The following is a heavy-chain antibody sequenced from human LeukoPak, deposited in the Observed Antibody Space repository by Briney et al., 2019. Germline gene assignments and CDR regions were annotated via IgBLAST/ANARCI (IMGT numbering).Heavy chain of an antibody. CDR1: GFTFSSYG. J-gene: IGHJ6*04. CDR3: AKDLEDIVVVVAATLTNYYYYGMDV. CDR2: ISYDGSNK. Sequence: GGSLRLSCAASGFTFSSYGMHWVRQAPGKGLEWVAVISYDGSNKYYADSVKGRFTISRDNSKHTLYLQMNSLRAEDTAVYYCAKDLEDIVVVVAATLTNYYYYGMDVWGKGTTVTVSS. D-gene: IGHD2-15*01. V-gene: IGHV3-30*18.